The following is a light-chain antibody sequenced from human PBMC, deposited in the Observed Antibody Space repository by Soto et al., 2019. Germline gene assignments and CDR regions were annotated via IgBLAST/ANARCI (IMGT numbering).Light chain of an antibody. Sequence: QSVLTQPPSASGTPGQRVTLSCSGSSSNIGSNTVNWYQQVPGTAPKLLIYSNNQRPSGVPDRLSGTKSGTSASLAISGLQSEDEADYYCAAWDDSLNGPVVFGGGTKLTVL. CDR3: AAWDDSLNGPVV. V-gene: IGLV1-44*01. CDR1: SSNIGSNT. CDR2: SNN. J-gene: IGLJ2*01.